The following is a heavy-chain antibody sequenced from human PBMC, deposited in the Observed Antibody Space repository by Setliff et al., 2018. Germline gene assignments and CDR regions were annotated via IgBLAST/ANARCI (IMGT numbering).Heavy chain of an antibody. CDR1: GDSISSYY. V-gene: IGHV4-59*01. CDR2: IYYSGST. Sequence: LSLTCTVSGDSISSYYWSWIRQPPGKGLEWIGYIYYSGSTNYNPPLKSRVTMSVATFENHFSLKLNSLTAADTAVYYCARVTNWGLDLRFDPWGQGILVTVSS. D-gene: IGHD7-27*01. J-gene: IGHJ5*02. CDR3: ARVTNWGLDLRFDP.